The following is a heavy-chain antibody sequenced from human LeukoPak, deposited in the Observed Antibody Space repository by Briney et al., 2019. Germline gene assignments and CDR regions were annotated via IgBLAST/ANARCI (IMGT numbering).Heavy chain of an antibody. CDR1: GGTFSNYA. V-gene: IGHV1-69*06. CDR2: IIPIFGTA. J-gene: IGHJ4*02. Sequence: SVKVSCKASGGTFSNYAINWVRQAPGQGPEWMGGIIPIFGTANYAQKFQGRVTTTADKSTSTVYMELNSLKSEDTAVYYCARGWDYDSGGRPTAYVYWGQGTLVTVSS. CDR3: ARGWDYDSGGRPTAYVY. D-gene: IGHD3-22*01.